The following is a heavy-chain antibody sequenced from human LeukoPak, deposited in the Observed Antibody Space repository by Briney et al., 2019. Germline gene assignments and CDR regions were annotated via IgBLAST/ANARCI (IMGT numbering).Heavy chain of an antibody. Sequence: GGSLRLSCAASGFTFDDYAMHWVRQAPGKGLEWVSGISWNSGSIGYADSVKGRFTISRDNAKNSLYLQMNRLRAEDTAVYYCARDGGAVFDYWGQGTLVTVSS. V-gene: IGHV3-9*01. J-gene: IGHJ4*02. CDR2: ISWNSGSI. D-gene: IGHD3-16*01. CDR3: ARDGGAVFDY. CDR1: GFTFDDYA.